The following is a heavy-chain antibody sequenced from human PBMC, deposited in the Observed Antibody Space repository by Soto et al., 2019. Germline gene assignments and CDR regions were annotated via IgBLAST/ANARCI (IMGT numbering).Heavy chain of an antibody. D-gene: IGHD3-10*01. CDR3: ARELVRGVFDY. CDR1: GYTFTSYG. V-gene: IGHV1-18*01. CDR2: ISAYNGNT. Sequence: GAXVKVSCKASGYTFTSYGISWGRQAPGQGLEWMGWISAYNGNTNYAQKLQGRVTMTTDTSTSTAYMELRSLRSDDTAVYYCARELVRGVFDYWGQGTLVTVSS. J-gene: IGHJ4*02.